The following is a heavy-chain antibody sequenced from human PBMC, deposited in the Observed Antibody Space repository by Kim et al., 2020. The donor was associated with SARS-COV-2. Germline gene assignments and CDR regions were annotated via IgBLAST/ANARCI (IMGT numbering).Heavy chain of an antibody. D-gene: IGHD3-10*01. CDR1: GGSIRSGNDY. V-gene: IGHV4-39*01. CDR3: ARNGNAVYGESGWFYP. CDR2: VYYSGST. Sequence: SETLSLTCSVSGGSIRSGNDYWAWIRQPAGKGLEWIGSVYYSGSTHYNPSLKSRITISVDTSTNQFSLSLRSVTAADTALYYCARNGNAVYGESGWFYP. J-gene: IGHJ5*02.